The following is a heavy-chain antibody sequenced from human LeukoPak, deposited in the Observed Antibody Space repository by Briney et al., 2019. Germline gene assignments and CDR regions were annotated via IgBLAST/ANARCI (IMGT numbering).Heavy chain of an antibody. CDR3: ASFTALSSGWAFDI. V-gene: IGHV4-59*01. Sequence: SETLSLTCTASGGSISSYYWSWIRQPPGKGLEWIGYIYYSGSTDYNPSLKSRVTISVDTSKNQFSLKLSSVTAADTAVYYCASFTALSSGWAFDIGGKGTMVTVSS. CDR1: GGSISSYY. D-gene: IGHD3-22*01. CDR2: IYYSGST. J-gene: IGHJ3*02.